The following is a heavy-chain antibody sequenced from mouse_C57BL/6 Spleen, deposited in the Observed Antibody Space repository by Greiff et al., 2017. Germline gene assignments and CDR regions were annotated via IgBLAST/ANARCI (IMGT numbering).Heavy chain of an antibody. D-gene: IGHD1-1*01. CDR2: IRSKSSNYAT. CDR1: GFTFNTYA. V-gene: IGHV10-3*01. CDR3: VRDKDDSSYEGYLYFDV. J-gene: IGHJ1*03. Sequence: EVQLVESGGGLVQPKGSLKLSCAASGFTFNTYAMHWVRPAPGTGLEWVARIRSKSSNYATYYADSVKDRFTISRDDSQSMLYLQMNNLKTEDTAMYYCVRDKDDSSYEGYLYFDVWGTGTTVTVSS.